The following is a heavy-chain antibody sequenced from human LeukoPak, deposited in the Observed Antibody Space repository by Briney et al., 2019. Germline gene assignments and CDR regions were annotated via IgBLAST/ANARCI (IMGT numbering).Heavy chain of an antibody. J-gene: IGHJ5*02. Sequence: SSVKVSCKASGYTFTSYDINWVRQATGQGLEWMGWMNPNSGNTGYTQKFQGRVTMTRNTYISTAYMELSRLRSEDTAVYYCARDGMGGTNWFDPWGQGNLVTVSS. D-gene: IGHD3-16*01. CDR3: ARDGMGGTNWFDP. CDR1: GYTFTSYD. V-gene: IGHV1-8*01. CDR2: MNPNSGNT.